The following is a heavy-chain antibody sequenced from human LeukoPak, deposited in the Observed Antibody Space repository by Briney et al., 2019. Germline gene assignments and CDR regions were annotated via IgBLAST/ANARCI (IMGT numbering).Heavy chain of an antibody. CDR2: INPSNGGT. V-gene: IGHV1-2*02. D-gene: IGHD3-10*01. CDR3: ARVGYFGSGSYCPY. CDR1: GYTFTYYY. Sequence: ASVKVSCKASGYTFTYYYIHWVRQAPGQGLEWMGWINPSNGGTNFAQEFQGRVTMTRDTSISKAYMELSRLTSDDTAVYYCARVGYFGSGSYCPYWGQGTLVTVSS. J-gene: IGHJ4*02.